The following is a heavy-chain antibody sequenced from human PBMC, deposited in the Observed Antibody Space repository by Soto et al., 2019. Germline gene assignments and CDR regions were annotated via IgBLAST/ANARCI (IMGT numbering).Heavy chain of an antibody. D-gene: IGHD4-17*01. V-gene: IGHV3-48*02. CDR2: ITGSRSAI. J-gene: IGHJ4*02. CDR3: ASDRDYAFDH. CDR1: GFTFSTYR. Sequence: DVQLVESGGGLVQPGGSLRLSCAASGFTFSTYRMDWVRRAPGKGPEWLSYITGSRSAIHYADSVKGRFTISRDNAKNLLYLEMNSLREEDTAIYYCASDRDYAFDHWGQGILVTVSP.